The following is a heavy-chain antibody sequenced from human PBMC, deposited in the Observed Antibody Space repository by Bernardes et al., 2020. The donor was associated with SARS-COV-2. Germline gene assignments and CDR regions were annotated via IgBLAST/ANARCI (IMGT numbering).Heavy chain of an antibody. D-gene: IGHD6-6*01. CDR2: LYHSGST. CDR3: AREAGDSSSSLDY. Sequence: SETLSLTCAVSGYSISSGFYCGWIRQPPGKRLEWIGSLYHSGSTYYNPSLKSRVTISVDTSKNQFSLKVSSVTAADTAVYFCAREAGDSSSSLDYWGQGTLVTVSS. V-gene: IGHV4-38-2*02. CDR1: GYSISSGFY. J-gene: IGHJ4*02.